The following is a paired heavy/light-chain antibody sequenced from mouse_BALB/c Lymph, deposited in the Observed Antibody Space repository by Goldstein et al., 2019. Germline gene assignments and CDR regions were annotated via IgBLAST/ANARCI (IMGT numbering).Light chain of an antibody. V-gene: IGKV9-124*01. J-gene: IGKJ1*01. Sequence: DIQMTQSPSSLSASLGERVSLTCRASQEISGYLSWLQQKPDGTIKRLIYATSTLDSGVPKRFSGSRSGSDYSLTISSLESEDFADYYCLQYANYPTFGGGTKLEIK. CDR3: LQYANYPT. CDR2: ATS. CDR1: QEISGY.
Heavy chain of an antibody. D-gene: IGHD1-1*01. CDR3: TRIYYHGSSYGFDY. CDR2: INPNNGGT. V-gene: IGHV1-18*01. Sequence: EVLLQQSGPELVKPGASVKIPCKASGYTFTDYNMDWVKQSHGKSLEWIGDINPNNGGTIFNQKFKGKATLTVDKSSSTAYMELRSLTSEDTAVYYCTRIYYHGSSYGFDYWGQGTTLTVSS. J-gene: IGHJ2*01. CDR1: GYTFTDYN.